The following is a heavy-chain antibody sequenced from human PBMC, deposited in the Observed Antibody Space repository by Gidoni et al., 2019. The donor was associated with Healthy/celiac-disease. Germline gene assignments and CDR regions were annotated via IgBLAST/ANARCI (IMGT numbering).Heavy chain of an antibody. V-gene: IGHV1-46*03. D-gene: IGHD6-6*01. Sequence: QVQLVQSGAEVKKPGASVKVSCQASGYTFTSYYMHWVRQAPGQGLEWMGIINPSGGSTSYEKKFQGRVTMTRDTSTSTVYMELSSLRSEDTAVYYCARDRIAAHRVFDYWGQGTLVTVSS. CDR1: GYTFTSYY. J-gene: IGHJ4*02. CDR3: ARDRIAAHRVFDY. CDR2: INPSGGST.